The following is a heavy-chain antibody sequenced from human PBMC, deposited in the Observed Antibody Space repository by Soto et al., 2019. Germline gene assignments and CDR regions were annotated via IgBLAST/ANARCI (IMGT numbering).Heavy chain of an antibody. CDR2: IYYSGST. CDR1: GGSISSYY. CDR3: ARVTIFGVAQYYMDV. D-gene: IGHD3-3*01. Sequence: PSETLSLTCTVSGGSISSYYWSWIRQPPGKGLEWIGYIYYSGSTNYNPSLKSRVTISVDTSKNQFSLKLSSVTAADTAVYYCARVTIFGVAQYYMDVWGKGTTVTVSS. V-gene: IGHV4-59*08. J-gene: IGHJ6*03.